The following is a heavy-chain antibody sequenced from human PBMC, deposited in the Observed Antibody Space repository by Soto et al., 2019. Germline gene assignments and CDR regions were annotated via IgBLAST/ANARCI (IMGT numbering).Heavy chain of an antibody. V-gene: IGHV1-69*13. CDR1: GGTFSSYA. CDR3: FRENYFSYHGMDV. D-gene: IGHD1-26*01. CDR2: IIPIFGTA. J-gene: IGHJ6*02. Sequence: GASVKVSCKASGGTFSSYAISWVRQAPGQGLEWMGGIIPIFGTANYAQKFQGRVTITADESTSTAYMELSSLRSEDTAVYYCFRENYFSYHGMDVWGQGTTVTVSS.